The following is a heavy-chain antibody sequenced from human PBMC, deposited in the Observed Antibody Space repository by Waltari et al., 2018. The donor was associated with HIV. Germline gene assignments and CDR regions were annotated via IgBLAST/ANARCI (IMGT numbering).Heavy chain of an antibody. V-gene: IGHV4-38-2*01. CDR2: FWRTGST. CDR3: ARLPYSTSRFDY. CDR1: GYSNSSGYY. Sequence: QVQLQESGPGLVKPSETLSLTCPVPGYSNSSGYYWGGLRQPPGKGLEWIGSFWRTGSTYYNPSLRSRVTISGDTSKNQCSLTLTSVTAADTAVYFCARLPYSTSRFDYWGQGTLVTVSS. J-gene: IGHJ4*02. D-gene: IGHD6-6*01.